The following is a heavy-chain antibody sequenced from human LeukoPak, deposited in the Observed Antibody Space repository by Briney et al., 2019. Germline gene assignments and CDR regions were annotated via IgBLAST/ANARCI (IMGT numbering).Heavy chain of an antibody. CDR2: INHSGST. J-gene: IGHJ4*02. CDR1: GGSFSGYY. Sequence: PSETLSLTCAVYGGSFSGYYWSWIRQPPGKGLEWIGEINHSGSTNYNPSLKSRVTISVDTSKNQFSLKLSSVTAADTAVYYCARDIYYDSSGYYDWGQGTLVTVSS. V-gene: IGHV4-34*01. D-gene: IGHD3-22*01. CDR3: ARDIYYDSSGYYD.